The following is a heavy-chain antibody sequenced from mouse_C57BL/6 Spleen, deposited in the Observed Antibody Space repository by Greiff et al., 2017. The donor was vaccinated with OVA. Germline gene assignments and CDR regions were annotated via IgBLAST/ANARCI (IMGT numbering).Heavy chain of an antibody. D-gene: IGHD4-1*01. J-gene: IGHJ4*01. CDR2: ISSGGDYI. Sequence: EVKLVESGEGLVKPGGSLKLSCAASGFTFSSYAMSWVRQTPEKRLEWVAYISSGGDYIYYADTVKGRFTISRDNARNTLYLQMSSLKSEDTAMYYCTRSDLGRDAMDYWGQGTSVTVSS. V-gene: IGHV5-9-1*02. CDR1: GFTFSSYA. CDR3: TRSDLGRDAMDY.